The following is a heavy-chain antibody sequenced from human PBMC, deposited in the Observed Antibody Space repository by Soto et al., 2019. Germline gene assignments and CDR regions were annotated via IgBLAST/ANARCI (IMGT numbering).Heavy chain of an antibody. CDR3: ARLVVTSFGVIAYYYNGMDV. CDR2: IIPIFGTA. D-gene: IGHD3-3*01. CDR1: GGTFSSYA. V-gene: IGHV1-69*13. Sequence: GASVKVSCKASGGTFSSYAISWVRQAPGQGLEWMGGIIPIFGTANYAQKFQGRVTITADESTSTAYMELSSLRSEDTAVYYCARLVVTSFGVIAYYYNGMDVWGQGTTVTFCS. J-gene: IGHJ6*02.